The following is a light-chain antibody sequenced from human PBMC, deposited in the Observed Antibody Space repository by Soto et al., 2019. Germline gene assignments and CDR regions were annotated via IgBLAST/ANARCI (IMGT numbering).Light chain of an antibody. CDR3: AAWDDSLYGVV. V-gene: IGLV2-8*01. CDR1: SSDVGRYNY. Sequence: QSALTQPPSASGSPGQSVTISCTGTSSDVGRYNYVSWYQHHPGKAPKLMIYEVTKRPSGVPDRFSGSKSGNTASLAISGLQSEDEADYYCAAWDDSLYGVVFGGGTQLTVL. CDR2: EVT. J-gene: IGLJ2*01.